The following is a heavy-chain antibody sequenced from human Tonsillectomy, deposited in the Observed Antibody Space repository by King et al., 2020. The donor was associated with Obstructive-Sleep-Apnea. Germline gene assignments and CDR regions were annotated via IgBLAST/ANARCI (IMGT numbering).Heavy chain of an antibody. CDR3: AKADLYGGNYFDY. Sequence: VQLVESGGVVVQPGGSLRLSCAASGFSFDDYTMHWVRQVPGKGLEWVSLISWDGGSTYYADSVKGRFTISGDNSKNSLYLQMNSLRTEDTALYYCAKADLYGGNYFDYWGQGTLVTVSS. CDR1: GFSFDDYT. J-gene: IGHJ4*02. V-gene: IGHV3-43*01. D-gene: IGHD4-23*01. CDR2: ISWDGGST.